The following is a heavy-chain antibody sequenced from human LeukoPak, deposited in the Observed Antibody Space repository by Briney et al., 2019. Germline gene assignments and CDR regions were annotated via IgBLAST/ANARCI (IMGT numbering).Heavy chain of an antibody. Sequence: PSETLSLTCTVSGGSISSYYWSWIRQPPGKGLEWIGYIYYSGSTNYNPSLKSRVTISVDTSKNQFSLKLSSVTAADTAVYYCARRWSGYSGWFDPWGQGTLVTVSS. CDR2: IYYSGST. CDR1: GGSISSYY. V-gene: IGHV4-59*12. D-gene: IGHD3-3*01. CDR3: ARRWSGYSGWFDP. J-gene: IGHJ5*02.